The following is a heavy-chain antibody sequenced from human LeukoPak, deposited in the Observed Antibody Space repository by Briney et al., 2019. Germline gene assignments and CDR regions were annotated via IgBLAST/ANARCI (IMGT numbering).Heavy chain of an antibody. D-gene: IGHD3-10*01. V-gene: IGHV4-61*02. Sequence: KPSETLSLTCTVSGGSVSSGDYYWTWIRQPAGKGLEWIGCIYTPGSPSYNPSLKSRVTISVDTSTNQFSLKLTSVSAADTAVYYCARDRGTTTARGAPSWFDPWGQGILVTVSS. CDR1: GGSVSSGDYY. CDR2: IYTPGSP. CDR3: ARDRGTTTARGAPSWFDP. J-gene: IGHJ5*02.